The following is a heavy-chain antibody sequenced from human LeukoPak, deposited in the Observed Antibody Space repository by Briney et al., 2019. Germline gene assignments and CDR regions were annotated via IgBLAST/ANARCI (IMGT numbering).Heavy chain of an antibody. CDR2: ISSSSSYI. J-gene: IGHJ4*02. Sequence: PGGSLRLSCAASGFTFSSNAMSWVRQAPGKGLEWVSSISSSSSYIYYADSVKGRFTISRDNAKNSLYLQMNSLRAEDTAVYYCARIHCSGGSCYSLDYWGQGTLVTVSS. CDR3: ARIHCSGGSCYSLDY. CDR1: GFTFSSNA. D-gene: IGHD2-15*01. V-gene: IGHV3-21*01.